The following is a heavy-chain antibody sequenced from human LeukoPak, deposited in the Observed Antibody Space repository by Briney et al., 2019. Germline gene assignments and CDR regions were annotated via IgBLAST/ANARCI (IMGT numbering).Heavy chain of an antibody. V-gene: IGHV3-7*01. J-gene: IGHJ4*02. CDR3: ARSPSTGTTLTVFDY. Sequence: GGSPRLSCAASGFTFSSYWMSWVRQAPGKGLEWVANIKQDGSEKYYVDSVKGRFNIYRDNAKNSMYLQMNSLRAEDTAVYYCARSPSTGTTLTVFDYWGQGTLVTVSS. CDR2: IKQDGSEK. CDR1: GFTFSSYW. D-gene: IGHD1-7*01.